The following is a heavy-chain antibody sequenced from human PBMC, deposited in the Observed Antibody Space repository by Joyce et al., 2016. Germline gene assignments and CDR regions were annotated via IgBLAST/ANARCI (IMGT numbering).Heavy chain of an antibody. CDR2: IDRSGNT. CDR3: ARGDEYCTSTSCALSDF. CDR1: GYSISSGHY. Sequence: QVQLQESGPGLVKPSETLSLTCAVSGYSISSGHYWGWIRQPPGKGLEWIGSIDRSGNTYYNPSLKSRVTISVDTSKNHFSLKLNSLTAADTAVYYCARGDEYCTSTSCALSDFWGQGTLVTVSS. V-gene: IGHV4-38-2*01. J-gene: IGHJ4*02. D-gene: IGHD2-2*01.